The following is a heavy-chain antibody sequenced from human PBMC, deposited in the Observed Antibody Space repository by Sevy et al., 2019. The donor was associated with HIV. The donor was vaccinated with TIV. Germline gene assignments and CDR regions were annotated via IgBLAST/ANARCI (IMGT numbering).Heavy chain of an antibody. D-gene: IGHD6-6*01. CDR2: ITWHSYNI. J-gene: IGHJ6*02. CDR3: ARSRASYYGMDV. CDR1: GFNFDDYA. V-gene: IGHV3-9*01. Sequence: GGSLRLSCAASGFNFDDYAMHWVRQAPGKGLEWVSGITWHSYNIGYADSVKGRFTISRDNAKNSLYLQMNSLRTEDTALYYYARSRASYYGMDVWGQGTTVTVSS.